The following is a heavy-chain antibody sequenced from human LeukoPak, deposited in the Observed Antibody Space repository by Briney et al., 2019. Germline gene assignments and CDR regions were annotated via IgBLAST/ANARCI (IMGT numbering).Heavy chain of an antibody. V-gene: IGHV1-2*02. J-gene: IGHJ4*02. CDR1: GYNFSGYY. CDR3: ARVVPAEAMATIPFDY. CDR2: INPNSGGT. D-gene: IGHD5-24*01. Sequence: ASVKVSCKASGYNFSGYYMHWVRQAPGQGLEWMGWINPNSGGTKYAQNFQGRVTMTRDASINTAYMELSRLRSGDTAVYFCARVVPAEAMATIPFDYWGQGTLVTVSS.